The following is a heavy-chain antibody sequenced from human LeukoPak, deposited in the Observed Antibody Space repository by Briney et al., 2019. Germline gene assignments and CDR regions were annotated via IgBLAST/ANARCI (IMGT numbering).Heavy chain of an antibody. CDR3: ARGGEGATSFDY. CDR1: GGSISRYF. Sequence: SETLSLTCSVSGGSISRYFWSWIRQPPGKGLEWIGHIYYSGTTNYNPSLKSRVTISVDMSKNQFSLKLRSVTAADTAVYYCARGGEGATSFDYWGQGTLVTVSS. CDR2: IYYSGTT. V-gene: IGHV4-59*01. J-gene: IGHJ4*02. D-gene: IGHD1-26*01.